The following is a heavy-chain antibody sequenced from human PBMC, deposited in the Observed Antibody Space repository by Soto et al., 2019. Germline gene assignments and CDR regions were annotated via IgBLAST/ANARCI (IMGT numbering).Heavy chain of an antibody. CDR1: GFTSSDYY. D-gene: IGHD5-18*01. J-gene: IGHJ6*02. CDR2: ISRSGTTI. Sequence: QVQLVESGGGLVKPGGSLRLSCAASGFTSSDYYMSWIRQAPGKGLERVSSISRSGTTIYYADSVKGRFTISRDNAKNSLSLQLNSLRADAAAVYYCARDERGEGIQLWTRSRVQDGTDGWGQGTTVTVSS. V-gene: IGHV3-11*01. CDR3: ARDERGEGIQLWTRSRVQDGTDG.